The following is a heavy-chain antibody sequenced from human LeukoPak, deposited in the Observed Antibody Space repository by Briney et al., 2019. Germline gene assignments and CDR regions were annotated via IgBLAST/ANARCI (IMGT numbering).Heavy chain of an antibody. V-gene: IGHV4-38-2*02. CDR2: IYHSGST. J-gene: IGHJ4*02. CDR1: GYSISSGYY. D-gene: IGHD5-24*01. CDR3: ARENWRDGYVGSK. Sequence: SETLSLTCTVSGYSISSGYYWGWIRQPPGKGLEWIGSIYHSGSTYYNPSLKSRVTISVDTSKNQFSLKLNSVTAADTAVYYCARENWRDGYVGSKWGQGTLVTVSS.